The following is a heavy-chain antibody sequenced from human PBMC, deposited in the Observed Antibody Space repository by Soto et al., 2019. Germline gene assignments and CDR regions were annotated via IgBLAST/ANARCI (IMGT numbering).Heavy chain of an antibody. CDR3: ANDRRDGEIAMGSPHFDYYGMDV. Sequence: QVQLVESGGGVVQPGRSLRLSCAASGFTFRSYGMHWVRQATGKGLEWVAVISYDGSNKNSADSVKGRFTISRDNSKNTLDLKMNSLRPGDTAVYYCANDRRDGEIAMGSPHFDYYGMDVWGQGTTVTVSS. CDR1: GFTFRSYG. D-gene: IGHD2-21*01. CDR2: ISYDGSNK. J-gene: IGHJ6*02. V-gene: IGHV3-30*18.